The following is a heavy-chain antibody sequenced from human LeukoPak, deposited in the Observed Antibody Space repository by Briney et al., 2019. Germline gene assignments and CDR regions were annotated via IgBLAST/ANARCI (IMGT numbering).Heavy chain of an antibody. J-gene: IGHJ5*01. CDR3: AKEPREYCSSTSCPNWFDY. V-gene: IGHV3-23*01. D-gene: IGHD2-2*01. Sequence: GGSLRLSCAASGFTFNNYAMSWVRQAPGKGLEWVSAISASGGTTYYADSVKGRFTISRDNSENTLFLQMNSLRAEDTAVYYCAKEPREYCSSTSCPNWFDYWGQGTLVTVSS. CDR1: GFTFNNYA. CDR2: ISASGGTT.